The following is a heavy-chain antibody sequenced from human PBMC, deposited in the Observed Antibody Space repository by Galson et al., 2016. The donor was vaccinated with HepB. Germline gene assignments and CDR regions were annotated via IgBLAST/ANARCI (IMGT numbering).Heavy chain of an antibody. Sequence: SVKVSCKASGYTFFRHTINWVRQAPGQGLEWMGWVSAYNGNTDYALNVRDRVALTTDTSTTTAYMELSDLRPDDTAFYYCQRGGDKASPHLDFWGQGTLVTVAS. CDR2: VSAYNGNT. J-gene: IGHJ4*02. V-gene: IGHV1-18*04. CDR1: GYTFFRHT. D-gene: IGHD6-25*01. CDR3: QRGGDKASPHLDF.